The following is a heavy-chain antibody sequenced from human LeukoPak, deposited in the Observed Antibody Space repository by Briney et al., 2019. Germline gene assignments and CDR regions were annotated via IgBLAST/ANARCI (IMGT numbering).Heavy chain of an antibody. CDR2: IKQDGSEK. D-gene: IGHD1-26*01. Sequence: GGSLRLSCAASGFTFSSYWMSWVRQAPGKGLEWVANIKQDGSEKYYVDSVKGRFTISRDNAKNSLYLQMNSLRAEDTAVYYCAREGSGSYAHNWFDPWGQGTLVTVSS. CDR1: GFTFSSYW. J-gene: IGHJ5*02. V-gene: IGHV3-7*01. CDR3: AREGSGSYAHNWFDP.